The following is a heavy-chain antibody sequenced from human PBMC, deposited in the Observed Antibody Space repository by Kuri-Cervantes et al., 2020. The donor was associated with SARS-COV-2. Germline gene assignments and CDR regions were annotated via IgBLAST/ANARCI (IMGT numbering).Heavy chain of an antibody. V-gene: IGHV3-30*07. CDR2: ISYDGSNK. CDR1: GFTFRSYA. D-gene: IGHD3-3*01. CDR3: ARDRGTDFWSGTYYYYAMDV. J-gene: IGHJ6*02. Sequence: GESLKISCAASGFTFRSYAMHWVRQAPGKGPEWVAVISYDGSNKYYADSVKGRFTISRDNSKNTLYLQMNSLRAEDTAVDYCARDRGTDFWSGTYYYYAMDVWGQGSLVTVSS.